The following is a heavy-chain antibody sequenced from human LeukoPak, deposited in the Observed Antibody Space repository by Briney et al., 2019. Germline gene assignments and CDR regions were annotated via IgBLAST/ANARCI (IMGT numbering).Heavy chain of an antibody. CDR2: ISYDGSNK. D-gene: IGHD6-19*01. CDR3: AKDQIAVAGRYFDY. CDR1: GFTFSSYG. J-gene: IGHJ4*02. Sequence: PGGSLRLSYAASGFTFSSYGMHWVRQAPGKGLEWVAVISYDGSNKYYADSVKGRFTISRDNSKNTLYLQMNSLRAEDTAVYYCAKDQIAVAGRYFDYWGQGTLVTVCS. V-gene: IGHV3-30*18.